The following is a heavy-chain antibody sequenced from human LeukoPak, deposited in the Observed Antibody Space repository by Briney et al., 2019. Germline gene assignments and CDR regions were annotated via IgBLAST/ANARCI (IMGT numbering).Heavy chain of an antibody. J-gene: IGHJ4*02. CDR2: IYYSGST. V-gene: IGHV4-59*08. CDR3: ARLPLRSHFDY. CDR1: GGSISSYY. Sequence: SETLSLTCTVSGGSISSYYWSWIRQPPGKELEWIGYIYYSGSTNYIPSLKSRVTISVDTSKNQFSLRLSSVTAADTAVYYCARLPLRSHFDYWGQGTLVTVSS.